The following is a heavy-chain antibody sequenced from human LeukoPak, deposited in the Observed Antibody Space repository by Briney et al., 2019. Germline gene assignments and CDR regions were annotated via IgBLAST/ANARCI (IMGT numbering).Heavy chain of an antibody. Sequence: APVKVSCKASVYTFTGYYMHWVRQAPGQGLEWMGWINPNSGGTNYAQKFQGRITMTRDTSISTAYMELSRLRSDDTAVYYCARRGIAGNWFDPWGQGTLVTVSS. D-gene: IGHD6-13*01. CDR3: ARRGIAGNWFDP. CDR2: INPNSGGT. V-gene: IGHV1-2*02. J-gene: IGHJ5*02. CDR1: VYTFTGYY.